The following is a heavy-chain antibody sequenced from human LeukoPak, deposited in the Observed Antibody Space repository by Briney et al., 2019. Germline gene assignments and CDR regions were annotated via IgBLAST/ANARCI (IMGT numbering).Heavy chain of an antibody. CDR3: ARAGSARKGYYYGMDV. Sequence: GGSLRLSCAASGFTFSSYSMNWVRQAPGKGLEWVSSISSSSSYIYYADSVKGRFTISRDNAKNSLYLQMNSLRAEDTAVYYCARAGSARKGYYYGMDVWGQGTTVTVSS. D-gene: IGHD6-25*01. CDR2: ISSSSSYI. V-gene: IGHV3-21*01. J-gene: IGHJ6*02. CDR1: GFTFSSYS.